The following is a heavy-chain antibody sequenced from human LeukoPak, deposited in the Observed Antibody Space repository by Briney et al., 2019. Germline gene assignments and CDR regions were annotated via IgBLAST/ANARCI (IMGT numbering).Heavy chain of an antibody. CDR3: TTDRGRTELPLFGY. CDR1: GLTFSNAW. V-gene: IGHV3-15*01. D-gene: IGHD1-26*01. Sequence: GGSLRLSCAASGLTFSNAWMSWVRQAPGKGLEWVGRIKSKPDGGTTDYAAPVKGKFTISRDDSKNTLYLQMDSLKTEDTALYYCTTDRGRTELPLFGYWGQGTLVTVSS. CDR2: IKSKPDGGTT. J-gene: IGHJ4*02.